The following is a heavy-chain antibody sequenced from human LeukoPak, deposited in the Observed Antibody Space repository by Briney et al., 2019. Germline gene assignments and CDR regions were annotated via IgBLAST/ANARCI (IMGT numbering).Heavy chain of an antibody. CDR2: ISWNSGSI. J-gene: IGHJ5*02. V-gene: IGHV3-9*01. CDR1: GFTFDDYA. Sequence: GGSLRLSCAASGFTFDDYAMHWVRQAPGKGPEWVSGISWNSGSIGYADSVKGRFTISRDNAKNSLYLQMNSLRAEDTALYYCAKTSGIAVAGPFDPWGQGTLVTVSS. D-gene: IGHD6-19*01. CDR3: AKTSGIAVAGPFDP.